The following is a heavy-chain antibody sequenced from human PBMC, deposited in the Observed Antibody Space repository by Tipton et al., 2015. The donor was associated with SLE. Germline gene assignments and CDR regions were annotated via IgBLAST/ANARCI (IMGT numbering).Heavy chain of an antibody. CDR3: ARAILTAYNFFDY. V-gene: IGHV4-59*11. CDR1: GGSISSHY. D-gene: IGHD3-9*01. Sequence: TLSLTCTVSGGSISSHYWSWIRQPPGKGLEWIGYIYYSGSTNYNPSLKSRVTISVDTSKNQFSLKLSSVTAADTAVYYCARAILTAYNFFDYWGQGTLVTVSS. J-gene: IGHJ4*02. CDR2: IYYSGST.